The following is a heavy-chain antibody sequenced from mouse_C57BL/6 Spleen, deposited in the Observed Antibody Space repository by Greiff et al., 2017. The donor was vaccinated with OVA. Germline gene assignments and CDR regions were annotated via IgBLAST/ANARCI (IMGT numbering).Heavy chain of an antibody. Sequence: EVKLMESEGGLVQPGSSMKLSCTASGFTFSDYYMAWVRQVPEKGLEWVANINYYGSSTYYLDSLKSRFIISRDNAKNILYLQMSSLKSEDTATYYCARAPSSNYGYFDVWGTGTTVTVSS. D-gene: IGHD2-10*02. CDR3: ARAPSSNYGYFDV. CDR1: GFTFSDYY. V-gene: IGHV5-16*01. CDR2: INYYGSST. J-gene: IGHJ1*03.